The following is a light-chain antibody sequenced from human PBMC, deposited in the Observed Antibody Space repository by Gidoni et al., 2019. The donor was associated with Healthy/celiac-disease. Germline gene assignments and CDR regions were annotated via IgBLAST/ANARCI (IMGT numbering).Light chain of an antibody. Sequence: DIQMTQAQSSLSASVGERVTITCQASQAISNYFNWYQQKPGKAPKLLTYDASNLETGVPSRFSGSGSGTDFTFTISSLQPEDIATYYCQQYDNRPQFPFGPGTKVDIK. J-gene: IGKJ3*01. V-gene: IGKV1-33*01. CDR2: DAS. CDR3: QQYDNRPQFP. CDR1: QAISNY.